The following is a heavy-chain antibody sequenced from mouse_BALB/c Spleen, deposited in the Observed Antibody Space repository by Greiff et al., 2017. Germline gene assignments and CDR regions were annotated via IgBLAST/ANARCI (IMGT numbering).Heavy chain of an antibody. CDR1: GFAFSSYD. CDR2: ISSGGGST. J-gene: IGHJ2*01. CDR3: ARHYYGSSYFDY. Sequence: EVNVVESGGGLVKPGGSLKLSCAASGFAFSSYDMSWVRQTPEKRLEWVAYISSGGGSTYYPDTVKGRFTISRDNAKNTLYLQMSSLKSEDTAMYYCARHYYGSSYFDYWGQGTTLTVSS. V-gene: IGHV5-12-1*01. D-gene: IGHD1-1*01.